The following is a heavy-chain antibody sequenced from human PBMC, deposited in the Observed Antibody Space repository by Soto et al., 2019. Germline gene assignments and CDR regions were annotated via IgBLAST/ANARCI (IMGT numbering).Heavy chain of an antibody. CDR3: ARVGRVREYYDFWMARNYYYYYMDV. Sequence: GASVKVSCKASGYTFTSYDINWVRQATGQGLEWMGWMNPNSGNTGYAQKFQGRVTMTRNTSISTAYMELSSLRSEDTAVYYCARVGRVREYYDFWMARNYYYYYMDVWGKGTTVTVSS. CDR1: GYTFTSYD. J-gene: IGHJ6*03. CDR2: MNPNSGNT. V-gene: IGHV1-8*01. D-gene: IGHD3-3*01.